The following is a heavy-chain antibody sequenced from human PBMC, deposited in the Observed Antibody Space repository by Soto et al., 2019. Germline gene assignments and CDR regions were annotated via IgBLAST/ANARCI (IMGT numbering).Heavy chain of an antibody. D-gene: IGHD2-21*02. CDR2: ISSSSSYI. J-gene: IGHJ3*02. V-gene: IGHV3-21*01. CDR3: ARYIVVVTAIQSDAFDI. Sequence: PGGSLRLSCAASGFTFSSYSMNWVRQAPGKGLEWVSSISSSSSYIYYADSVKGRFTISRDNAKNSLYLQMNSLRAEDTAVYYCARYIVVVTAIQSDAFDIWGQGTMVTVSS. CDR1: GFTFSSYS.